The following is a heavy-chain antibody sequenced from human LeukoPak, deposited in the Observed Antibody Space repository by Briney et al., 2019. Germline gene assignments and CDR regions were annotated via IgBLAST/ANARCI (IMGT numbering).Heavy chain of an antibody. D-gene: IGHD6-13*01. Sequence: GGSLRLSCAASGFTFDDYAMHWVRQAPGKGLEWVSGISWNSGNIGYADSVKGRFTISRDNAKNSLYLQMNSLRAEDTALYYCAKALTLGSSSAFDPWGQGTLVTVSS. V-gene: IGHV3-9*01. CDR2: ISWNSGNI. CDR3: AKALTLGSSSAFDP. CDR1: GFTFDDYA. J-gene: IGHJ5*02.